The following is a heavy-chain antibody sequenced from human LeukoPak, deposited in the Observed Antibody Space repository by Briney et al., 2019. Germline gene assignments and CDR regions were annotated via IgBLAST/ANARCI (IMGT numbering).Heavy chain of an antibody. CDR2: VDPEDGET. Sequence: GASVKVSCKASGYTFTGYYMHWVRQAPGQGLEWMGLVDPEDGETIYAEKFQGRVTITADTSTDTAYMELSSLRSEDTAVYYCATEEPEDYYDSSGYYSWGQGTLVTVSS. D-gene: IGHD3-22*01. V-gene: IGHV1-69-2*01. J-gene: IGHJ4*02. CDR3: ATEEPEDYYDSSGYYS. CDR1: GYTFTGYY.